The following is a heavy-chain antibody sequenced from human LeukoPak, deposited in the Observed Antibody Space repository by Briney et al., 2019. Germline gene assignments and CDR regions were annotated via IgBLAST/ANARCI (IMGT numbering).Heavy chain of an antibody. D-gene: IGHD6-19*01. CDR1: GGSFGGYY. CDR3: AVAGVGGTFDI. Sequence: PSETLSLTCAVYGGSFGGYYWSWIRQPPGKGLEWIAEINHSGSTNYNPSLKSRVTISVDTSKNQFSLKLSSVTAADTAVYYGAVAGVGGTFDIWGQGTMVTVSS. CDR2: INHSGST. V-gene: IGHV4-34*01. J-gene: IGHJ3*02.